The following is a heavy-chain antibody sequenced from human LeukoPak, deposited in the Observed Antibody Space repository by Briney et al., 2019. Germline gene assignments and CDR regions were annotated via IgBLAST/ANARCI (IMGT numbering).Heavy chain of an antibody. CDR1: GFTFSTFW. Sequence: GGSLRLSCAVSGFTFSTFWMSWVRQTPGKGLEWVANINQDGSEKYYVDSVKGRFTISRDNAKNSLYLQMNSLGPEDTAVYHCARGISLAYWGQGTVVTVSS. V-gene: IGHV3-7*01. J-gene: IGHJ4*02. CDR2: INQDGSEK. D-gene: IGHD2-15*01. CDR3: ARGISLAY.